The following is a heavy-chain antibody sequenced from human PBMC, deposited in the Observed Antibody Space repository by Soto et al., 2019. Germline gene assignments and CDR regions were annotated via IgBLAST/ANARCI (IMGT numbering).Heavy chain of an antibody. V-gene: IGHV6-1*01. D-gene: IGHD1-26*01. Sequence: PSQTLSLTCAISGDSVSTNGAAWNCIRQSPSRGLEWLGRTYYRSKWYNDYAVSVKSRITINPDTSKSQFSLQLNSVTPEDTAVYYCARDKHDDFNRGIGFDTWGQGILVTVAS. CDR3: ARDKHDDFNRGIGFDT. CDR2: TYYRSKWYN. CDR1: GDSVSTNGAA. J-gene: IGHJ5*02.